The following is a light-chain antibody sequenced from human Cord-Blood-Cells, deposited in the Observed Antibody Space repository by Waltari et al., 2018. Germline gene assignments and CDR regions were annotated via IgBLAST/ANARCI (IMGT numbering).Light chain of an antibody. J-gene: IGLJ3*02. V-gene: IGLV1-47*01. CDR1: SSNIGSNY. CDR2: RNN. CDR3: AAWDDSLSGQV. Sequence: QSVLTQPPSASGTPGQRVTISCSGSSSNIGSNYVYWYQQLPGTAPKLLIYRNNQRPSGVPGRFSGPKSGTSASLAISGLRSEDEADYYCAAWDDSLSGQVFGGGTKLTVL.